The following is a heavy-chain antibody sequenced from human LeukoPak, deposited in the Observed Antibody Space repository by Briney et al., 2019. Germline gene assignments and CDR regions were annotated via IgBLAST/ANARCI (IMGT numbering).Heavy chain of an antibody. Sequence: GGSLRLSCAASGFTVSSNYMSWVSQAPGKGLEWVSVIYSGGSTYYADSVKGRFTISRDNSKNTLYLQMDSLRAEDTAVYYCAKGQGYYFDYWGQGTLLTVSS. J-gene: IGHJ4*02. CDR3: AKGQGYYFDY. CDR1: GFTVSSNY. V-gene: IGHV3-66*02. CDR2: IYSGGST.